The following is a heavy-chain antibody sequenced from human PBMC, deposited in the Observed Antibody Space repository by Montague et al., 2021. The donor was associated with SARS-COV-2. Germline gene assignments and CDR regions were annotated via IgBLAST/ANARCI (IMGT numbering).Heavy chain of an antibody. J-gene: IGHJ4*02. CDR3: ARGGGYSYGALDY. CDR2: INHSGST. CDR1: GGSFSGYY. Sequence: SETLSLTCAVYGGSFSGYYWSWIRQPPGKGLEWIGEINHSGSTNYNPSLKSRVTISVDTSEKQFSLRLNSVTAADTAVYYCARGGGYSYGALDYWGQGTLVTVSS. D-gene: IGHD5-18*01. V-gene: IGHV4-34*01.